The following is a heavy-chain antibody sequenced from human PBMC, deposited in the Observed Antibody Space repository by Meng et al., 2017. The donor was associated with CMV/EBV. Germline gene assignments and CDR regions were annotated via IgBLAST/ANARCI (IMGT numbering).Heavy chain of an antibody. CDR3: ARFWEDCSSTSCYTDWFDP. CDR1: CTGYY. D-gene: IGHD2-2*02. CDR2: INPNSGGT. V-gene: IGHV1-2*02. J-gene: IGHJ5*02. Sequence: CTGYYMHWVRQATGQGLEWMGWINPNSGGTNYAQKLQGRVTMTRDTSISTAYMELSRLRSDDTAVYYCARFWEDCSSTSCYTDWFDPWGQGTLVTVSS.